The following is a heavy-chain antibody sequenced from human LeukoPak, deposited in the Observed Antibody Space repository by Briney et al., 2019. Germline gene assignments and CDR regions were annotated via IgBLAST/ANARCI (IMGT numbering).Heavy chain of an antibody. CDR1: GFTFSSYG. D-gene: IGHD2-15*01. J-gene: IGHJ3*02. V-gene: IGHV3-33*01. CDR2: IWYDGSNK. Sequence: GGSLRLSCAASGFTFSSYGMHWVRQAPGKGLEWVAFIWYDGSNKFYVDSVKGRFTISRDNSKNTLYLQMGSLRAEDTAVYYCARLGCSGGRWGCGAFDIWGQGTMVTVSS. CDR3: ARLGCSGGRWGCGAFDI.